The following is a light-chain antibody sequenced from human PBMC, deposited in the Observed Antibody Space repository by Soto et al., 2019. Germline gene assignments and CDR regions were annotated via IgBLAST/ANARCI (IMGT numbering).Light chain of an antibody. V-gene: IGLV4-60*02. CDR3: ETWDINTHVV. CDR1: SGHTTYI. CDR2: LETSGSY. J-gene: IGLJ2*01. Sequence: QSVLTQSSSASASLGSSVKLTCTLSSGHTTYIIAWHQQQPGKAPRYLMKLETSGSYNKGSGVPDRFSGSSSGADRYLTISNLQFEDEADYYCETWDINTHVVFGGGPKVTVL.